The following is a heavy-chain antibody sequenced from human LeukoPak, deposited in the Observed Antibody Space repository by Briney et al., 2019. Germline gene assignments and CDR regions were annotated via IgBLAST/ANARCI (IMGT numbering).Heavy chain of an antibody. V-gene: IGHV4-38-2*02. CDR3: AREVPETTVKN. CDR1: GYSISSGYY. D-gene: IGHD4-11*01. Sequence: PSETLSLTCTVSGYSISSGYYWGWIRQPPGKGLEWIGSIYHSGSTYYNPSLKSRVTISVDTCKNQFSLKLSSVTAADTAVYYCAREVPETTVKNWGQGTLVTVSS. CDR2: IYHSGST. J-gene: IGHJ4*02.